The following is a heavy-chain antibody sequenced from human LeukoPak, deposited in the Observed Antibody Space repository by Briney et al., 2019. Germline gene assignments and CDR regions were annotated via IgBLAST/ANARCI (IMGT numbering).Heavy chain of an antibody. CDR1: GGSISSSSYY. CDR2: IYYSGST. D-gene: IGHD3-3*01. Sequence: SETLSLTCTVSGGSISSSSYYWGWIRQPPGKGLEWIGRIYYSGSTYYNPSLKSRVTISGDTSKNQFSLKLNSVTAADTAVYYCARHGSGIYDFWSGYYSGYYMDVWGKGTTVTVSS. V-gene: IGHV4-39*01. J-gene: IGHJ6*03. CDR3: ARHGSGIYDFWSGYYSGYYMDV.